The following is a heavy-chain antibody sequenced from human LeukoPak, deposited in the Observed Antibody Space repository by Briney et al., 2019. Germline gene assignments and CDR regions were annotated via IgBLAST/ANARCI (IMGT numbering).Heavy chain of an antibody. CDR2: INPNSGGT. J-gene: IGHJ4*02. D-gene: IGHD2-2*01. CDR3: ARDIKVGYCSSTSCSPPGDY. CDR1: GYTFTGYY. Sequence: GASVKVSCKASGYTFTGYYMHWVRQAPGRGLEWMGWINPNSGGTNYAQKFQGRVTMTRDTSISTAYMELSRLRSDDTAVYYCARDIKVGYCSSTSCSPPGDYWGQGTLVTVSS. V-gene: IGHV1-2*02.